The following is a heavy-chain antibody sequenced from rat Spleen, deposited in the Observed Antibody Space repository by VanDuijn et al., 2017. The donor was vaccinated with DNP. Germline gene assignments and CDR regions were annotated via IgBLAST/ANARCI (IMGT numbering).Heavy chain of an antibody. CDR3: ARSAGYFDY. CDR2: ITGGSGTT. V-gene: IGHV5S13*01. Sequence: EVQLVQSGGGLVQPGRSLKLSCTASGFTFSNSGMHWIRQVPGKGLEWIASITGGSGTTSYPDSVKGRFTISRDDAKNTLSLQMNSLRSEDTATYYCARSAGYFDYWGQGVMVTVSS. J-gene: IGHJ2*01. CDR1: GFTFSNSG.